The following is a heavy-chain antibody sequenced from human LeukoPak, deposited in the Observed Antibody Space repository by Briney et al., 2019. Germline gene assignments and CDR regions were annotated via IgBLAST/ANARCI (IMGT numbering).Heavy chain of an antibody. D-gene: IGHD3-22*01. J-gene: IGHJ1*01. V-gene: IGHV1-18*01. Sequence: ASVKVSCKASGYTFTSYGISWVRQAPGQGLEWMGWISAYNGNTNYAQKLQGRVTMTTDTSTSTAYMELRSLRSDDTAVYYCASDRDYYDSSGYPEYFQHWGQGTLVTVSS. CDR2: ISAYNGNT. CDR1: GYTFTSYG. CDR3: ASDRDYYDSSGYPEYFQH.